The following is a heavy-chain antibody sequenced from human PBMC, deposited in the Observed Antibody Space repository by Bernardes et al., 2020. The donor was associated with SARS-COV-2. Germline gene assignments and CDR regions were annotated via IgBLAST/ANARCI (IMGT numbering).Heavy chain of an antibody. CDR1: GYTFTSYG. Sequence: ASVKVSCKASGYTFTSYGISWVRQAPGQGFEWMGGVNPHNGNTNYAQKFQGRVTMTTDTSTSTAYLELRNLRSDDTAVYYCARAGYIVLLVYAQFDYWGQGPLVTVS. D-gene: IGHD2-8*01. J-gene: IGHJ4*02. CDR2: VNPHNGNT. CDR3: ARAGYIVLLVYAQFDY. V-gene: IGHV1-18*04.